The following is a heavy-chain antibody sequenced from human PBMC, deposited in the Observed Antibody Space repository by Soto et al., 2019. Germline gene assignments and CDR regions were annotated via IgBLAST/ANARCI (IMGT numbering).Heavy chain of an antibody. D-gene: IGHD3-16*01. V-gene: IGHV1-69*18. CDR2: IIPVFGTT. CDR3: ARDGGFEELKY. Sequence: QVQLVQSGAEFKKPGSSVKVSCKASGDTFSGYPINWVRQAPGEGLEWMGRIIPVFGTTNDAQRFEGRVTFTADESTNTASRELRGLLCADTAVYYCARDGGFEELKYWGPGTLVTVSS. CDR1: GDTFSGYP. J-gene: IGHJ4*02.